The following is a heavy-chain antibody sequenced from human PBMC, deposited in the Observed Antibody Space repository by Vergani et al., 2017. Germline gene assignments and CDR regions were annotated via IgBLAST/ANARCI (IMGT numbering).Heavy chain of an antibody. V-gene: IGHV4-31*02. CDR1: GGSMKINDYY. J-gene: IGHJ4*02. Sequence: QVLLQESGPGLVKPSQTLSLTCIVSGGSMKINDYYWTWIRQHPVKGLEWIGSIYYTGGTYNNPSLKSRVTMSIDTSKNQFSLKLNSVTAADTAVYYCARGPRGYSYGPFGYWGQGTLVTVSS. CDR2: IYYTGGT. CDR3: ARGPRGYSYGPFGY. D-gene: IGHD5-18*01.